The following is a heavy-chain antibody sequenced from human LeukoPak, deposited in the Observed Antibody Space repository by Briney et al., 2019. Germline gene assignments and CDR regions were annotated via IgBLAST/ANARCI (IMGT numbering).Heavy chain of an antibody. J-gene: IGHJ3*02. CDR2: ISAYSGHT. CDR3: ASLQCTSCYVGNDAFDI. CDR1: GYTFTNYG. V-gene: IGHV1-18*01. D-gene: IGHD2-2*01. Sequence: ASVKVSCKASGYTFTNYGISWVRQAPGQGLEWMGWISAYSGHTKYVQRLQGRVTMTTDTSTSTAYMELRSLRSDDTAVYYCASLQCTSCYVGNDAFDIWGQGTMVTVSS.